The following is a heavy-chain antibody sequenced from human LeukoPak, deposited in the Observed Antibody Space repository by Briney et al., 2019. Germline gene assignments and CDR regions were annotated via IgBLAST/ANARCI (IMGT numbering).Heavy chain of an antibody. CDR2: INWNGGST. J-gene: IGHJ4*02. Sequence: GGSLRLSCAASGFTFEDYGMSWVRQAPGKGLEWVSGINWNGGSTSYADSVKGRFTISRDNAKNMLYLQMNSLKVEDTAVYYCTRVFVGDEYSSSGYWGQGTLVTVSS. V-gene: IGHV3-20*04. CDR3: TRVFVGDEYSSSGY. CDR1: GFTFEDYG. D-gene: IGHD6-13*01.